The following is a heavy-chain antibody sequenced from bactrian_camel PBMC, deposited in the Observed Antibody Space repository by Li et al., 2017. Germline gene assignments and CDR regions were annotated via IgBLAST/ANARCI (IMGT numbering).Heavy chain of an antibody. CDR3: ATDPETADPDFICTDY. J-gene: IGHJ4*01. D-gene: IGHD4*01. V-gene: IGHV3S63*01. Sequence: VQLVESGGGSVQAGETLRLSCTASGLLFEDYAIGWFRQAPGDECELVSSVSMDGTTYYADSVKGRFAISQDNAKNVVYLQMHSLKPEDSAVYYCATDPETADPDFICTDYWGQGTQVTVS. CDR1: GLLFEDYA. CDR2: VSMDGTT.